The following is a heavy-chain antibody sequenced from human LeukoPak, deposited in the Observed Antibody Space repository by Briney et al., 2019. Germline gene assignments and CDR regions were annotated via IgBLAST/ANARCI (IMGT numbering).Heavy chain of an antibody. V-gene: IGHV3-30-3*01. CDR3: VKDRTGTYTLDY. CDR1: GFTFSNYA. D-gene: IGHD3-10*01. CDR2: ISDDGSRQ. Sequence: GGSLRLSCAATGFTFSNYAIHWGRQAPGKGLERVAFISDDGSRQHYADSVKGRFTISRDNSKNTLNLQMNSLRAEDTAVYYCVKDRTGTYTLDYWGQGILVTVSS. J-gene: IGHJ4*02.